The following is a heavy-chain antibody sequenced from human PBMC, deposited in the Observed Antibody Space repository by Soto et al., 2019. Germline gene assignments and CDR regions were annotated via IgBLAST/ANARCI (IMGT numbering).Heavy chain of an antibody. Sequence: QVQLQESGPGLVKPSQTLSLTCTVSGGSISSGGYYWSWIRQHPGKGLEWIGYIYYRGSTHYNPSLRSRVTISVDTSKNQFSLKLSSVTAADTAVYYCARNGITGTTNYFDYWGQGTLVTVSS. D-gene: IGHD1-7*01. V-gene: IGHV4-31*03. CDR2: IYYRGST. J-gene: IGHJ4*02. CDR3: ARNGITGTTNYFDY. CDR1: GGSISSGGYY.